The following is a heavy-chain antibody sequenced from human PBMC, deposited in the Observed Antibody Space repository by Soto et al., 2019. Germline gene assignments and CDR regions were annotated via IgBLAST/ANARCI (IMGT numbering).Heavy chain of an antibody. V-gene: IGHV1-69*01. CDR1: GGTFSSYA. CDR2: IIPIFGTA. J-gene: IGHJ4*02. Sequence: QVQLVQSGAEVKKPGSSVKVSCKASGGTFSSYAISWVRQAPGQGLEWMGGIIPIFGTANYALKFQGSVTITADESTSTAYMELSSLSSEDTAVYYCARDLVYSGAGGNRGIFDYWGQGTLVTVSS. D-gene: IGHD3-10*01. CDR3: ARDLVYSGAGGNRGIFDY.